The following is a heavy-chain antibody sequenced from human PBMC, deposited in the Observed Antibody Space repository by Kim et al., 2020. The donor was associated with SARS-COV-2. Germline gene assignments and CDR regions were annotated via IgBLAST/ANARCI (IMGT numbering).Heavy chain of an antibody. J-gene: IGHJ4*02. CDR3: AKDQRYSSSLGRLEPDY. V-gene: IGHV3-23*01. CDR2: ISGSGGST. Sequence: GGSLRLSCAASGFTFSSYAMSWVRQAPGKGLEWVSAISGSGGSTYYADSVKGRFTISRDNSKNTLYLQMNSLRAEDTAVYYCAKDQRYSSSLGRLEPDYWGQGTLVTVSS. D-gene: IGHD6-6*01. CDR1: GFTFSSYA.